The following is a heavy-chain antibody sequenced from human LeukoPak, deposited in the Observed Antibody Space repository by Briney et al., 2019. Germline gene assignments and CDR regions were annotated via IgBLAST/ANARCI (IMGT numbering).Heavy chain of an antibody. CDR1: GFTFSNYV. CDR2: ISGSGGST. D-gene: IGHD3-3*01. Sequence: GGSLRLSCAASGFTFSNYVMTWVRQAPGKGLEWVSAISGSGGSTYYADSVKGRFTISRDNSKNTLYLQMNSLRAEDTAVYYCAKPFGVATPPGFDYWGQGTLVTVSS. CDR3: AKPFGVATPPGFDY. V-gene: IGHV3-23*01. J-gene: IGHJ4*02.